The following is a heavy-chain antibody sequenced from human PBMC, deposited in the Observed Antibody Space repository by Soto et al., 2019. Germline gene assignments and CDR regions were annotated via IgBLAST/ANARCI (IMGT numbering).Heavy chain of an antibody. V-gene: IGHV4-34*01. J-gene: IGHJ6*02. D-gene: IGHD6-13*01. CDR2: INHSGST. Sequence: PSETLSLTCAVYGGSFSGYYWSWIRQPPGKGLEWIGEINHSGSTNYNPSLKSRVTISVDTSKNQFSLKLSSVTAADTAVYYCARGWSSSWYSSGYYYYYGMDVWGQGTTVT. CDR1: GGSFSGYY. CDR3: ARGWSSSWYSSGYYYYYGMDV.